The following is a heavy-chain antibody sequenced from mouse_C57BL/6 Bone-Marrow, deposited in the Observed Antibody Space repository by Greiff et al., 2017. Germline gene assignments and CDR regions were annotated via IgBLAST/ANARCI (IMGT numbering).Heavy chain of an antibody. V-gene: IGHV2-5*01. CDR2: IWRGGST. CDR1: GFSLTSYG. CDR3: AKSYYGSSYGFAY. J-gene: IGHJ3*01. D-gene: IGHD1-1*01. Sequence: QVQLQQSGPGLVQPSQSLSITCTVSGFSLTSYGVHWVRPSPGKGLEWLGVIWRGGSTDYNAAFMSRLSITKDNSKSQVFFKMNSLQADDTAIYYCAKSYYGSSYGFAYWGQGTLVTVSA.